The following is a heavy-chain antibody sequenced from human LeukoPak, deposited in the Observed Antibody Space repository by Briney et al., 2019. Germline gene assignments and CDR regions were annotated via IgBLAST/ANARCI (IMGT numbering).Heavy chain of an antibody. J-gene: IGHJ4*02. D-gene: IGHD6-19*01. CDR1: GFTFSSYG. CDR3: AKEPSSIYSSGWYPLEY. V-gene: IGHV3-30*02. CDR2: IRYDGSNK. Sequence: GGSLRLSCAASGFTFSSYGMHRVRQAPGKGLEWVTFIRYDGSNKYYADSVKGRFTISRDNSKNTLYLQMNSLRAEDTAVYYCAKEPSSIYSSGWYPLEYWGQGTLVTVSS.